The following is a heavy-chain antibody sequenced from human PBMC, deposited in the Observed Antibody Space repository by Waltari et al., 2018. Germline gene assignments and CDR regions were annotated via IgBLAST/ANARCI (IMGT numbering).Heavy chain of an antibody. CDR1: GFIFSRYA. CDR2: ISYDGSNK. D-gene: IGHD3-16*01. Sequence: QVQLVASGGGVVQPGRSLRLSCAASGFIFSRYAMHWARQAPGKGLEWVAVISYDGSNKYYADSVKGRFTISRDNSKNTLYLQMNSLRAEDTAVYYCARGYYDYIWGSQGGFDYWGQGTLVTVSS. J-gene: IGHJ4*02. CDR3: ARGYYDYIWGSQGGFDY. V-gene: IGHV3-30-3*01.